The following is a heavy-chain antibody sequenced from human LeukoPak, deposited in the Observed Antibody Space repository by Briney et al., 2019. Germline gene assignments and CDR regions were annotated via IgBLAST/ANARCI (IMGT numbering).Heavy chain of an antibody. D-gene: IGHD1-26*01. CDR2: IYYSGST. Sequence: PSETLSLTCTVSGGXISSRSYYWGWIRQPPGKGLEWIGNIYYSGSTYYNASLKSRVTISVDTSENQFSLKLKSVTAADTAVYYCARHQTSGSYSDYWYFDLWGRGTLVTVSS. CDR3: ARHQTSGSYSDYWYFDL. CDR1: GGXISSRSYY. V-gene: IGHV4-39*01. J-gene: IGHJ2*01.